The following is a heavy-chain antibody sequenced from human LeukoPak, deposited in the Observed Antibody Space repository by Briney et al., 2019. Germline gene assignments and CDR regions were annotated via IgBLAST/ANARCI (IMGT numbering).Heavy chain of an antibody. CDR3: ARLGYCSSTSCWGYYYYMDV. D-gene: IGHD2-2*01. CDR2: ISHSGST. Sequence: PSETLSLTCAVYGGSFSGYYWSWIRQPPGKGLEWIGEISHSGSTNYNPSLKSRVTISVDTSKNQFSLKLSSVTAADTAVYYCARLGYCSSTSCWGYYYYMDVWGKGTTVTVSS. V-gene: IGHV4-34*01. J-gene: IGHJ6*03. CDR1: GGSFSGYY.